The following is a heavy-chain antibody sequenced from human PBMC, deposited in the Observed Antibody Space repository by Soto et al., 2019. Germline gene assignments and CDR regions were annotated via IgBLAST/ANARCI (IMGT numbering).Heavy chain of an antibody. V-gene: IGHV5-51*01. CDR1: GVTSTNYW. J-gene: IGHJ6*02. CDR3: ARQSNGWIWYYYGMDV. CDR2: IYPDDSDT. D-gene: IGHD6-19*01. Sequence: HGESLKISCEAYGVTSTNYWIGWVRQMPGKGLEWMGIIYPDDSDTRYSPSFRGRVTIPADKSTNTAYLQWNSLQTSDTAMYYCARQSNGWIWYYYGMDVWGQGTTVTV.